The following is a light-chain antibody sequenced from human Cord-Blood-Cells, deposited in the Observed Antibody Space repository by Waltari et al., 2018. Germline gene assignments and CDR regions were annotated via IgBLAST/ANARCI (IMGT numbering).Light chain of an antibody. V-gene: IGLV6-57*03. J-gene: IGLJ3*02. CDR1: SGSIPSNH. Sequence: NFMLTQPHSVSESPGKTVTISCPRSSGSIPSNHVQCYQQRPGSAPTTVIYEDNQRPSGVPDRFSGSIDSSSNSASLTISGLKTEDEADYYCQSYDSSNSWVFGGGTKLTVL. CDR3: QSYDSSNSWV. CDR2: EDN.